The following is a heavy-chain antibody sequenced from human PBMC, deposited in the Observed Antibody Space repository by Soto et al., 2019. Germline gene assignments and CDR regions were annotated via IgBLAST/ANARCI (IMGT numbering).Heavy chain of an antibody. V-gene: IGHV3-21*01. D-gene: IGHD3-10*01. Sequence: EVQLVESGGGLVKPGGSLRLSCTASGFIFRTYGMTWVRQAPGKGLEWVSSIYSSGTFIYYADSVKGRFTISRDDAKNSLFLQMNSLGAEATAVEYCGSAIGRGIIRDWGQGNLVNLS. CDR2: IYSSGTFI. J-gene: IGHJ4*02. CDR3: GSAIGRGIIRD. CDR1: GFIFRTYG.